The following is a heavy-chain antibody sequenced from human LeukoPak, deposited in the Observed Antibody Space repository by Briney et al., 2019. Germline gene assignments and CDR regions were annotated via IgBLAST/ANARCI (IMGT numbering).Heavy chain of an antibody. CDR2: ISGSGGST. CDR3: AKSFDYYYDSSGYYGY. V-gene: IGHV3-23*01. Sequence: GGSLRLSCAASGFTFSSYAMSWVRQAPGKGLEWVSAISGSGGSTYYADSVKGRFTISRDNSKNTLYPQMNSLRAEDTAVYYCAKSFDYYYDSSGYYGYWGQGTLVTVSS. CDR1: GFTFSSYA. D-gene: IGHD3-22*01. J-gene: IGHJ4*02.